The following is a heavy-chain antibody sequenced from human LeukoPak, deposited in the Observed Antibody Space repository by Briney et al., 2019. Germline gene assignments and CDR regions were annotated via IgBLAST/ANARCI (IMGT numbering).Heavy chain of an antibody. D-gene: IGHD5-18*01. Sequence: PGESLKISCKGSGYSFTSYWIGWVRQMPGKGLEWMGIIYPGDSDTRYSPSFQGQVTISADKSISTAYLQWSSLKASDTAMYYCARHSLYNVDIAMVSDYWGQGTLVTVSS. CDR1: GYSFTSYW. J-gene: IGHJ4*02. CDR3: ARHSLYNVDIAMVSDY. CDR2: IYPGDSDT. V-gene: IGHV5-51*01.